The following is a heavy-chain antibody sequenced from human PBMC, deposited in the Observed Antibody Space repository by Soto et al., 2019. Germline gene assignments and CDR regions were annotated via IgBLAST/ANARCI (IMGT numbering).Heavy chain of an antibody. J-gene: IGHJ4*02. V-gene: IGHV1-69*13. CDR2: IVPIYRTA. CDR1: GGTFSSYR. Sequence: ASVKVSCKASGGTFSSYRINWVRQAPGQGLEWVGGIVPIYRTADYAQKFQGRVTITADESARTAYMELRSLKSQDTAVYYCARDSGAKLSSSWGQGTLVTVSP. D-gene: IGHD6-13*01. CDR3: ARDSGAKLSSS.